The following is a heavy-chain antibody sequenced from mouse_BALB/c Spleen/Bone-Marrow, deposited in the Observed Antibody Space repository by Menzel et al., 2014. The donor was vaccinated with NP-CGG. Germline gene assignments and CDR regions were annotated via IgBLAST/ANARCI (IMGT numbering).Heavy chain of an antibody. CDR3: ARYKGFRWGMDY. CDR2: ISYSGST. D-gene: IGHD1-3*01. J-gene: IGHJ4*01. CDR1: GDSITSGY. Sequence: EVKLMESGPSLVKPSQTLSLTCSVTGDSITSGYWNWIRKFPGNKLEYMGYISYSGSTYYNPSLKSRISITRDTSKNQYYLQLISVTTEDTATFYCARYKGFRWGMDYWGQGTSVTVSS. V-gene: IGHV3-8*02.